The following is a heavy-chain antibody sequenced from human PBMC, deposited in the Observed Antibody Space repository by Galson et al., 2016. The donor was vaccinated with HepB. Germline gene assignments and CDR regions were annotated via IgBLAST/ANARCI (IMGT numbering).Heavy chain of an antibody. J-gene: IGHJ4*02. CDR1: GLTFSGFA. D-gene: IGHD2-2*01. CDR2: ISGSGDNT. V-gene: IGHV3-23*01. CDR3: AKAGYCSYNSCPLEY. Sequence: SLRLSCAASGLTFSGFAMSWVRQAPGKGLEWVSVISGSGDNTNYADSVKGRFTISRDNSRKTLYLQMDSLRAEETAVYFCAKAGYCSYNSCPLEYWGQGTLVTVSS.